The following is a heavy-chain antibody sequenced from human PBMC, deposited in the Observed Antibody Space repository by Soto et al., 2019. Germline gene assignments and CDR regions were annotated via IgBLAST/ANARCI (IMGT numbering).Heavy chain of an antibody. CDR2: IYSGGST. D-gene: IGHD3-3*01. CDR1: GFTVSSNY. J-gene: IGHJ6*02. V-gene: IGHV3-53*01. Sequence: PGGTLRLCCAASGFTVSSNYMSWVRQAPGKGLEWVSVIYSGGSTYYADSVKGRFTISRDNSKNTLYLQMNSLRAEDTAVYYCAREYDFWSGYPLAVWGQGTTVTVSS. CDR3: AREYDFWSGYPLAV.